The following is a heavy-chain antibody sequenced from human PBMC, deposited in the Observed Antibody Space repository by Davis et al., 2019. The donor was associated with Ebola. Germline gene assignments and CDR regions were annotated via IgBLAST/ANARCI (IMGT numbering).Heavy chain of an antibody. J-gene: IGHJ4*02. CDR2: ISSSSATI. CDR1: GFTFSTFA. V-gene: IGHV3-48*02. Sequence: GESLKISCAASGFTFSTFAMNWVRQASGKGLEWVAYISSSSATIYYAKSATGRFTISRDNVKNSLYLQMNSLRDEDTAVYYCARFAAVEDWGQGTLVTVSS. D-gene: IGHD4-23*01. CDR3: ARFAAVED.